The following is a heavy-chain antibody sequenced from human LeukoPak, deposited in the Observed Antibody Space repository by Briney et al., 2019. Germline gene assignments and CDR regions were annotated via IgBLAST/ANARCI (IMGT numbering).Heavy chain of an antibody. J-gene: IGHJ6*03. V-gene: IGHV3-53*01. CDR1: GFTFGDYV. Sequence: PGGSLRLSCTASGFTFGDYVMSWVRQAPGKGLEWVSVIYSGGSTYYADSVKGRFTISRDNSKNTLYLQMNSLRAEDTAVYYCAREWYSNPYYYYYMDVWGKGTTVTISS. D-gene: IGHD6-13*01. CDR2: IYSGGST. CDR3: AREWYSNPYYYYYMDV.